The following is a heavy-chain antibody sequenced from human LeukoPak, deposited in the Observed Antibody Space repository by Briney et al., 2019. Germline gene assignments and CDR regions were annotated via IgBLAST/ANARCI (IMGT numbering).Heavy chain of an antibody. CDR3: ARLCLPNYYYYIDV. CDR2: MNSNSGNS. Sequence: AASLRVSCKASGYTFTSYDINCVPEATEQGLEWMGWMNSNSGNSGYAQKFQGRITRTRNTSISTAYMELRSLGSKDTALYYCARLCLPNYYYYIDVWGKGTTVTVSS. CDR1: GYTFTSYD. V-gene: IGHV1-8*01. D-gene: IGHD2-8*01. J-gene: IGHJ6*03.